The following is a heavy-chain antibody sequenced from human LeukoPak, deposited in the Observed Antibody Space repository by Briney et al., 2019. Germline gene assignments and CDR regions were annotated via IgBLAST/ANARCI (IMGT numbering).Heavy chain of an antibody. CDR1: GGSISSLY. Sequence: ASETLSLTCSVSGGSISSLYWSWIRQPPGKELEWIGYIYYTGSTNYNPSLKSRVTMFVDMSKNQFSLRLSSVTAADTAVYYCARHRAYSSSSPFDYWGQGTLVTVSS. V-gene: IGHV4-59*08. D-gene: IGHD6-6*01. CDR2: IYYTGST. J-gene: IGHJ4*02. CDR3: ARHRAYSSSSPFDY.